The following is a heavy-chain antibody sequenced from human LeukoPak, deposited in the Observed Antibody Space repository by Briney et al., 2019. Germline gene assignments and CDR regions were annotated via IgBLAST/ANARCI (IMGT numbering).Heavy chain of an antibody. CDR1: GFTFSNYG. Sequence: GGSLRLSCAASGFTFSNYGMHWVRQAPGKGLEWVAFIRYDETNKNYADSVKGRFTISRDNSKNTLSLQMNSLRPEDTAVYYCAKDTYTSSYYFDSWGQGTLVTVSS. V-gene: IGHV3-30*02. CDR3: AKDTYTSSYYFDS. D-gene: IGHD6-6*01. J-gene: IGHJ4*02. CDR2: IRYDETNK.